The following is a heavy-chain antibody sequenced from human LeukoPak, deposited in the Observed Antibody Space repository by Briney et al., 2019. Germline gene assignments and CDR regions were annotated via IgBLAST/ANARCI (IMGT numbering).Heavy chain of an antibody. CDR2: IRSKANSYAT. D-gene: IGHD4-17*01. CDR1: GFTFSGSA. J-gene: IGHJ3*02. CDR3: TSSDYGDYLAPSDI. V-gene: IGHV3-73*01. Sequence: GGSLRLSCAASGFTFSGSAMHWVRQASGKGLEWVGRIRSKANSYATAYAASVKGRFTISRDDSKNTAYLQMNSLKTEDTAVYYCTSSDYGDYLAPSDIWGQGTMVTVSS.